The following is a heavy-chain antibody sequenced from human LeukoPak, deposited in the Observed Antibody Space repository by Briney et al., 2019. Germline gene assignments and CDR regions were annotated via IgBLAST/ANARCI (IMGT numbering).Heavy chain of an antibody. CDR3: VRAMAPLDTFNYQYAMDV. Sequence: GASVKVSCKASGYTFTGYYMHWVRQAPGQGLEWMGWINPNSGGTNYAQKFQGWVTMTRDTSISTAYMELSRLRSDDTAVYYCVRAMAPLDTFNYQYAMDVWGQGTMVTVSS. V-gene: IGHV1-2*04. CDR2: INPNSGGT. J-gene: IGHJ6*02. CDR1: GYTFTGYY. D-gene: IGHD5-24*01.